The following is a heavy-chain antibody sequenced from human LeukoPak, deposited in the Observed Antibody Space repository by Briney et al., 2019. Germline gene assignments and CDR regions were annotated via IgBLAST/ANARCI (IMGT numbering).Heavy chain of an antibody. CDR2: IYTGGST. Sequence: PGGSLRLSCAASGFTVSSNYMSWVRQAPGKGLEWVSVIYTGGSTYYADSVKGRFTISRDNSKNTLYPQMNNLRAEDTAVYYCARGLYYYDASGYYYYWGQGTLVTVSS. D-gene: IGHD3-22*01. CDR3: ARGLYYYDASGYYYY. CDR1: GFTVSSNY. J-gene: IGHJ4*02. V-gene: IGHV3-53*01.